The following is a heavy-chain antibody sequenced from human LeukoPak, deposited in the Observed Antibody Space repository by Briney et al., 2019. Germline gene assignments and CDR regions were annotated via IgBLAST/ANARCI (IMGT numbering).Heavy chain of an antibody. CDR3: ASSPPATPAYAFDI. J-gene: IGHJ3*02. V-gene: IGHV4-34*01. CDR2: INHSGST. Sequence: PSETLSLTCAVYGGSFSGYYWSWIRQPPGKGLEWIGEINHSGSTNYNPSLKSRVTISVDTSKNQFSLKLSSVTAADTAVYYCASSPPATPAYAFDIWGQGTMVTVSS. CDR1: GGSFSGYY.